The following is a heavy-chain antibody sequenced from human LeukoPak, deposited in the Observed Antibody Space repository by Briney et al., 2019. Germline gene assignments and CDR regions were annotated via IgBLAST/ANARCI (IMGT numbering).Heavy chain of an antibody. CDR3: AKSYYYGSGRYYLSVFDI. Sequence: GGSLRLSCAASGFTFSSYDMSLVRQAPGKGLEWVSGISGSAGSTYYADSVKGRFSISRDNSKNTLNLQMNSLRAEDTAVYYCAKSYYYGSGRYYLSVFDIWGQGTLVTVSS. CDR1: GFTFSSYD. D-gene: IGHD3-10*01. V-gene: IGHV3-23*01. CDR2: ISGSAGST. J-gene: IGHJ4*02.